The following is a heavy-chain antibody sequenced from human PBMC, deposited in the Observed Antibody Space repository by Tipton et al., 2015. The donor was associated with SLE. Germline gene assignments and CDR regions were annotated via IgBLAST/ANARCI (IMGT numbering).Heavy chain of an antibody. CDR1: GASISSDVYY. Sequence: TLSLTCSVSGASISSDVYYWSWIRQLPGKGLEWIGYIYNTGNTYYNPSLKSRVTMSVDTSKNQFSLRVTSVTAADTAVYYCTVMYGSGSYPFDHWGQGTLVTVSS. D-gene: IGHD3-10*01. J-gene: IGHJ5*02. CDR3: TVMYGSGSYPFDH. CDR2: IYNTGNT. V-gene: IGHV4-31*03.